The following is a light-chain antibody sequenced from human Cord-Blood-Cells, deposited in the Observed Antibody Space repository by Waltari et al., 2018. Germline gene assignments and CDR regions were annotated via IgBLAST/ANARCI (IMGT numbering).Light chain of an antibody. J-gene: IGLJ3*02. CDR3: AACDDSLNGPV. Sequence: QSVLTQPPSASGTPGQRVTISCSGNSSNIGSNTVNWYQQLPGTAPKLIIYSNIQGRTVVHDRLTGSKSGTSAALFISGLQSEDEADYYCAACDDSLNGPVFGGGTKLTVL. CDR1: SSNIGSNT. CDR2: SNI. V-gene: IGLV1-44*01.